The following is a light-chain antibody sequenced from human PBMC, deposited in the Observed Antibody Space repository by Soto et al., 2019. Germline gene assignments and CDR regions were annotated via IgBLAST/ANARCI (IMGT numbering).Light chain of an antibody. J-gene: IGKJ1*01. CDR1: QSVSSSY. CDR3: QQYITSPT. CDR2: GTS. V-gene: IGKV3-20*01. Sequence: EIVLTQSPGTMSLSPVERATLSCRASQSVSSSYLAWYQQIPGQAPRLLIYGTSSRATGIPDRFSGSGSGTDFTLTISRLEPEDFAVYYCQQYITSPTFGQGTRWIS.